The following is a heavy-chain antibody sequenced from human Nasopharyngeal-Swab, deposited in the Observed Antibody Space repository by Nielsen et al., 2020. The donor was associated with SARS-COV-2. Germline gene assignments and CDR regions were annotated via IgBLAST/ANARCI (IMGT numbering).Heavy chain of an antibody. V-gene: IGHV1-8*01. Sequence: ASVKVSCKASGYTFTSYDINWVRQATGQGLEWMGWMNPNSGNTGYAQKFQGRVTMTKNTSISTAYMELSSLRSEDTAVYYCARGREAVPTDYYYYGMDVWGQGTTVTVSS. CDR3: ARGREAVPTDYYYYGMDV. J-gene: IGHJ6*02. CDR2: MNPNSGNT. D-gene: IGHD4-17*01. CDR1: GYTFTSYD.